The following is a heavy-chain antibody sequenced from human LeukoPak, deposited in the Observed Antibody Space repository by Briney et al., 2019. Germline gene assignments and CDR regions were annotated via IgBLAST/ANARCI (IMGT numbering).Heavy chain of an antibody. CDR1: GFTFRSYG. D-gene: IGHD3-22*01. CDR2: IRYDGNSN. V-gene: IGHV3-30*02. Sequence: PGGSLRLSCAASGFTFRSYGMHWVRQAPGKGLEWVAFIRYDGNSNYYADSVKGRYTISRDNSRSTLYLQMNSLRAEDTAVYYCAKEEVISGNHGVYFDYWRQGTLVTVSS. J-gene: IGHJ4*02. CDR3: AKEEVISGNHGVYFDY.